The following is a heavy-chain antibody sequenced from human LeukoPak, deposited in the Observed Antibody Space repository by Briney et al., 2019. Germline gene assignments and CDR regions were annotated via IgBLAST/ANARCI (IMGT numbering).Heavy chain of an antibody. J-gene: IGHJ4*02. D-gene: IGHD2-15*01. CDR1: GFTFRTYS. Sequence: GGSLRLSCAASGFTFRTYSMKWVGQAPGEGLEWVSSISSSSSHIYYADSVKGRFTTSRDNAKNSLYLQMNSLRAEETAVYYCARDPEDTQNFDYWGQGTLVTVS. V-gene: IGHV3-21*01. CDR2: ISSSSSHI. CDR3: ARDPEDTQNFDY.